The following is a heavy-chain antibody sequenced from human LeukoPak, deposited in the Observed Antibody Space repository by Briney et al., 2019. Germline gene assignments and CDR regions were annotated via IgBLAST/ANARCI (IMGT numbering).Heavy chain of an antibody. CDR1: GGSISSYY. CDR2: IYYSGST. D-gene: IGHD3-16*01. Sequence: SETLSLTCTVSGGSISSYYWSWIRQPPGKGLEWIGYIYYSGSTNYNPSLKSRVTISVDTSKNQFSLKLSSVTAADTAVYYCARRGLGNYYCYMDVWGKGTTVTVSS. V-gene: IGHV4-59*01. J-gene: IGHJ6*03. CDR3: ARRGLGNYYCYMDV.